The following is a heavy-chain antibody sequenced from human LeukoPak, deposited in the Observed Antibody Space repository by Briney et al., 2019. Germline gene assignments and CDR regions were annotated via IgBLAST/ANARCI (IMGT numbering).Heavy chain of an antibody. V-gene: IGHV3-48*01. J-gene: IGHJ4*02. CDR1: GFTFSSYA. D-gene: IGHD1-26*01. CDR3: ARDRVGATLYFDY. Sequence: GGSLRLSCAVSGFTFSSYAMNWVRQAPGKGLEWVSYISSSGSTIYYADSVKGRFTISRDNSKNTLYLQMNSLRAEDTAVYYCARDRVGATLYFDYWGQGTLVTVSS. CDR2: ISSSGSTI.